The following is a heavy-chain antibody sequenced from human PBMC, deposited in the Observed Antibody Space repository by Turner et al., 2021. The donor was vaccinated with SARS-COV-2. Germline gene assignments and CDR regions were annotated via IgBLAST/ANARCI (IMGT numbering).Heavy chain of an antibody. D-gene: IGHD1-26*01. CDR1: GFTFSSYA. CDR3: ARGFSGNYYYFDY. V-gene: IGHV3-30-3*01. CDR2: ISYDGSNK. J-gene: IGHJ4*02. Sequence: QVHLVESGGGVVQPGRSLRLSCAASGFTFSSYAMHWVRQAPGKGLEWVAVISYDGSNKYYADSVKGRFTISRDNSKNTLYLQMNSLRAEDTAVYYCARGFSGNYYYFDYWGQGTLVTVSS.